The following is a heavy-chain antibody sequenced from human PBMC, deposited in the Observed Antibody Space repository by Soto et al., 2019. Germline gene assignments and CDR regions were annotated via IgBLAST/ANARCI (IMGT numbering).Heavy chain of an antibody. J-gene: IGHJ4*02. CDR2: ISSSSSYI. CDR3: ARDLKGYCSGGSCYSVDYFDY. V-gene: IGHV3-21*01. CDR1: GFNFSSYS. D-gene: IGHD2-15*01. Sequence: GGSLRLSCAASGFNFSSYSMNWVRQAPGKGLEWVSSISSSSSYIYYADSVKGRFTISRDNAKNSLYLQMNSLRAEDTAVYYCARDLKGYCSGGSCYSVDYFDYWGQGTLVTVS.